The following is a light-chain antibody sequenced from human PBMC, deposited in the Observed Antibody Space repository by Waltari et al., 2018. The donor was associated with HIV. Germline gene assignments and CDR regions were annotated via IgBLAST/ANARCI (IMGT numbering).Light chain of an antibody. CDR2: DAS. CDR1: QSVQEF. J-gene: IGKJ4*01. V-gene: IGKV3-11*01. Sequence: EIVLTQSPPILSVSLGETATLSCRASQSVQEFLAWYQRRPGQAPRLVVEDASKRDAGVPARFSGSGFGTDFTLTISGLEPEDVALYYCQHRTTWPPTFGGGTRVEIE. CDR3: QHRTTWPPT.